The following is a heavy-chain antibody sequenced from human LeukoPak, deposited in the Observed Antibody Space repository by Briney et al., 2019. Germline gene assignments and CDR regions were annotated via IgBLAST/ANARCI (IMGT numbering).Heavy chain of an antibody. CDR1: GYTFTGYG. CDR3: ARDPVVVVVPAALYNWFDP. CDR2: ISVYNDNT. J-gene: IGHJ5*02. Sequence: ASVKVSCKASGYTFTGYGITWVRQAPGQGLEWMGWISVYNDNTNYAQKFSGRVTMTTDTYTSTAYTELRSLRSDDTAVYYCARDPVVVVVPAALYNWFDPWGQGTLVTVSS. V-gene: IGHV1-18*01. D-gene: IGHD2-2*01.